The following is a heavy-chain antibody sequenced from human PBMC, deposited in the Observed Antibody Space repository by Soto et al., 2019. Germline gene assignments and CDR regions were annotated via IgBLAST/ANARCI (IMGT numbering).Heavy chain of an antibody. Sequence: SETLSLTFAVYGGSFSGYYWSWIRQPPGKGLEWIGEINHSRSTNYNPSLKSRVTISVDTSKNQFSLKLSSVTAADTAVYYCARGKVGATPFDYWGQGTLVTVSS. CDR2: INHSRST. V-gene: IGHV4-34*01. J-gene: IGHJ4*02. D-gene: IGHD1-26*01. CDR1: GGSFSGYY. CDR3: ARGKVGATPFDY.